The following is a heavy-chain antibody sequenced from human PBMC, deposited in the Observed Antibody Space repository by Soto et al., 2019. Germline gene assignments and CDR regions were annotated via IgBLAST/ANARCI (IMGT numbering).Heavy chain of an antibody. CDR1: GGSISSGDYY. D-gene: IGHD6-13*01. CDR3: ARVSPGIAAAGTFDY. V-gene: IGHV4-30-4*01. CDR2: IYYSGST. Sequence: SETLSLTCTVSGGSISSGDYYWSWIRQPPGKGLEWIGYIYYSGSTYYNPSLKSRVTISVDTSKNQFSLKLSSVTAADTAVYYCARVSPGIAAAGTFDYWGQGTLVTVSS. J-gene: IGHJ4*02.